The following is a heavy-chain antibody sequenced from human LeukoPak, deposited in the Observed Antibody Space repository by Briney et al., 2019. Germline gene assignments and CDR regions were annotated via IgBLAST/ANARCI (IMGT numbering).Heavy chain of an antibody. J-gene: IGHJ4*02. CDR2: IYYSGST. CDR3: ARGNCSSTSCYQEFDY. V-gene: IGHV4-30-4*08. CDR1: GGSISSGDYY. Sequence: PSETLSLTCTVSGGSISSGDYYWSWICQPPGKGLEWIGYIYYSGSTYYNPSLKSRVTISVDTSKNQFSLKLSSVTAADTAVYYCARGNCSSTSCYQEFDYWGQGTLVTVSS. D-gene: IGHD2-2*01.